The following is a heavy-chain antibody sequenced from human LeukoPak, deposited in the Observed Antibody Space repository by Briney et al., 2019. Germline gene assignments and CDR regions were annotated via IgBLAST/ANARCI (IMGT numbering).Heavy chain of an antibody. CDR3: ARGLAGAVAGTSRNYYYYYYMDV. Sequence: ASVKVSCKASGYTFTSYGISWVLQAPGQGLEWMGWMNPNSGNTGYAQKFQGRVTMTRNTSISTAYMELSGLRSEDTAVYYCARGLAGAVAGTSRNYYYYYYMDVWGKGTTVTVSS. V-gene: IGHV1-8*02. CDR2: MNPNSGNT. J-gene: IGHJ6*03. CDR1: GYTFTSYG. D-gene: IGHD6-19*01.